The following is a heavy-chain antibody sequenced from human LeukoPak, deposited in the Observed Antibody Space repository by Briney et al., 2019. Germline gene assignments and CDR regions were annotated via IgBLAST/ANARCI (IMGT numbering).Heavy chain of an antibody. CDR3: ARDRLYDSSGYYVSLNWFDP. V-gene: IGHV4-39*07. J-gene: IGHJ5*02. CDR1: GGSISSGSYY. D-gene: IGHD3-22*01. CDR2: IHYSGST. Sequence: SETLSLTCTVSGGSISSGSYYWAWIRQPPGKGLEWIGNIHYSGSTYYNPSLKSRVTISVDTSKNQFSLKLSSVTAADTAVYYCARDRLYDSSGYYVSLNWFDPWGQGTLVTVSS.